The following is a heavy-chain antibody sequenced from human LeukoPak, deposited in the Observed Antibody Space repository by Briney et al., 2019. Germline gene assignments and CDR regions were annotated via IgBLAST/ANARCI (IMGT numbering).Heavy chain of an antibody. CDR2: IIPILGIA. CDR1: GGTFSSYA. Sequence: ASVKVSCKASGGTFSSYAIGWVRQAPGQGLEWMGRIIPILGIANYAQKFQGRVTITADKSTSTAYMELSSLRPEDTAVYYCARSPESYYYDSSGYYNKRYFDYWGQGTLVTVSS. CDR3: ARSPESYYYDSSGYYNKRYFDY. J-gene: IGHJ4*02. V-gene: IGHV1-69*04. D-gene: IGHD3-22*01.